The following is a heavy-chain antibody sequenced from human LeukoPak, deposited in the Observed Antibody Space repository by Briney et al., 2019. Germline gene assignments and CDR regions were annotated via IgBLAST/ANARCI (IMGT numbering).Heavy chain of an antibody. J-gene: IGHJ5*02. CDR2: IYSSGST. CDR3: ARDFWGGSVGFDP. D-gene: IGHD3-3*01. CDR1: GAAISTYF. V-gene: IGHV4-59*01. Sequence: SETLSLTCTVSGAAISTYFWSWIRQSPGKGLEWIGYIYSSGSTEYNPSLKSRVTIPVDASKNQFALTLRSLTAADTAVYYCARDFWGGSVGFDPWGQGTLVTVSS.